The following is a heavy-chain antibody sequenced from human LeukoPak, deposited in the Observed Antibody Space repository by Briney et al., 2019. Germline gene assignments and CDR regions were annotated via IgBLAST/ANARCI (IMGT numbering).Heavy chain of an antibody. CDR2: ISWNSGSI. D-gene: IGHD3-22*01. CDR1: GFTFDDYA. Sequence: GGSLRLSCAASGFTFDDYAMHWVRQAPGKGLEWVSGISWNSGSIGYADSVKGRFTISRDNSKNTLYLQMNSLRAEDTAVYYCAKDRLPPRYYDSSGSDYWGQGTLVTVSS. CDR3: AKDRLPPRYYDSSGSDY. J-gene: IGHJ4*02. V-gene: IGHV3-9*01.